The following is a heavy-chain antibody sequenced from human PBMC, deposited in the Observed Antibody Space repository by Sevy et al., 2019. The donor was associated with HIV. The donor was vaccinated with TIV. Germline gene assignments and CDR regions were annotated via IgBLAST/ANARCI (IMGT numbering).Heavy chain of an antibody. J-gene: IGHJ4*02. Sequence: GGSLRLSCAASGFTFSGSAMQWVRQASGKGLELVGRIRSKGNSYATAYAASVKGRFTISRDDSKNTVYLQMNSLKTEDTAVYYCTRGGARDSSSWYDYFDYWGQGTLVTVSS. D-gene: IGHD6-13*01. V-gene: IGHV3-73*01. CDR1: GFTFSGSA. CDR3: TRGGARDSSSWYDYFDY. CDR2: IRSKGNSYAT.